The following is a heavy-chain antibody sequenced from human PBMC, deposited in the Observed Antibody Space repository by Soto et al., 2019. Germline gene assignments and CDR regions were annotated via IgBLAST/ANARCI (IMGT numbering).Heavy chain of an antibody. Sequence: ASVQDAFKVSLAPFTAFGCSCMRHAPGRRIEWMGVIIPIFSTTTYAQNFQERVTITADESTRTVYMEVRSLRSDDTATYFWARETLRLKAQNPQFYGMDDWGQGTTVTGS. CDR3: ARETLRLKAQNPQFYGMDD. V-gene: IGHV1-69*13. J-gene: IGHJ6*02. CDR2: IIPIFSTT. D-gene: IGHD3-16*01. CDR1: LAPFTAFG.